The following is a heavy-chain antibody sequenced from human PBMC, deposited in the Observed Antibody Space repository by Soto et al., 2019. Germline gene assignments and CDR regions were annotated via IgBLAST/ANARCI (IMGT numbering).Heavy chain of an antibody. Sequence: PGGSLRLSCAASGFTFSSYAMHWVRQAPGKGLEWVALISYDGSNKYYADSVKGRFAISRDNSKNTLYLQMNSLRAEDTAVYYCARMRLLQGMVVCGQGTTVMVSS. CDR2: ISYDGSNK. J-gene: IGHJ6*02. CDR1: GFTFSSYA. D-gene: IGHD2-15*01. V-gene: IGHV3-30*09. CDR3: ARMRLLQGMVV.